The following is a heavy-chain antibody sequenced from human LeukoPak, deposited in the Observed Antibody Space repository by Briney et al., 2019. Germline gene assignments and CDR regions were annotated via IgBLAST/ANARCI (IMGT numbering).Heavy chain of an antibody. CDR1: GFTFSSYG. J-gene: IGHJ4*02. CDR3: AKVGKYSSGWYTVDH. D-gene: IGHD6-19*01. V-gene: IGHV3-30*02. CDR2: IRYDGSNK. Sequence: GGSLRLSCAASGFTFSSYGMHWVRQAPGKGLEWVAFIRYDGSNKYYADSVKGRFTISRDNSKNTLYLQMNSLRAEDTAVYYCAKVGKYSSGWYTVDHWGQGTLVTVSS.